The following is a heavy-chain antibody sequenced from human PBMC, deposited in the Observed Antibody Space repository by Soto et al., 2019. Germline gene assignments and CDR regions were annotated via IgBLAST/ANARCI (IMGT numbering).Heavy chain of an antibody. J-gene: IGHJ1*01. CDR2: IVVGSGNT. CDR1: GFTFTSSA. V-gene: IGHV1-58*01. CDR3: ARELGTKKGRPFQH. D-gene: IGHD5-12*01. Sequence: SVKVSCKASGFTFTSSAVQWVRQARGQRLEWIGWIVVGSGNTNYAQKFQERVTMTRDMSTSTAYMELSSLRSEDTAVYYCARELGTKKGRPFQHWGQGTLVTVSS.